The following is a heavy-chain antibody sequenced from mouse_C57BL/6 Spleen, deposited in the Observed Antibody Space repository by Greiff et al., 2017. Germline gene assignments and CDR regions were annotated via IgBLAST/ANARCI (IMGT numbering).Heavy chain of an antibody. CDR2: ISSGSSTI. CDR3: ARLYGSSSYAMDY. Sequence: EVQLQQSGGGLVKPGGSLKLSCAASGFTFSDYGMHWVRQAPEKGLEWVAYISSGSSTIYYADTVKGRFTISRDNAKNTLFLQMTSLRSEDTAMYYCARLYGSSSYAMDYWGQGTSVTVSS. J-gene: IGHJ4*01. CDR1: GFTFSDYG. D-gene: IGHD1-1*01. V-gene: IGHV5-17*01.